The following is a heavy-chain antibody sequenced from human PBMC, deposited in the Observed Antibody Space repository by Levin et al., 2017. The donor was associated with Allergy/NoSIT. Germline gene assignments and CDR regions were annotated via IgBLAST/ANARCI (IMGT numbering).Heavy chain of an antibody. V-gene: IGHV4-61*02. CDR2: IHSSGSA. CDR3: ARAEVGSED. J-gene: IGHJ4*02. Sequence: SCKVSGGSISSGCYYWSWLRQPAAKGLEWIGRIHSSGSANYTPSLKSRVTISVDTSKNQFSLKLSSVTAADTAVYYCARAEVGSEDWGQGTLVTVSS. D-gene: IGHD3-10*01. CDR1: GGSISSGCYY.